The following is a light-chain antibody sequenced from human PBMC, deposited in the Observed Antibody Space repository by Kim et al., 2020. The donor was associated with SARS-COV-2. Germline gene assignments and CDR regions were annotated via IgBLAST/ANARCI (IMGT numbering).Light chain of an antibody. V-gene: IGKV3-11*01. Sequence: PGEGAPLSCRASRNVCTSLARYQRRPGQAPRLLVYYASIRATGVPDRFSGSVSGTDFTLTISSLEPEDFSIYYCQQRNSWPPAVTFGGGTKVDIK. CDR2: YAS. J-gene: IGKJ4*01. CDR3: QQRNSWPPAVT. CDR1: RNVCTS.